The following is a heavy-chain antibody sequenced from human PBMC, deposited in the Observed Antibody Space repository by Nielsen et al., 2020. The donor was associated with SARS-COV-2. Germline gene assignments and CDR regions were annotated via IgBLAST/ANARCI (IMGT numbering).Heavy chain of an antibody. CDR2: INPNSGGT. D-gene: IGHD4-17*01. V-gene: IGHV1-2*06. J-gene: IGHJ4*02. Sequence: ASVKVSCKASGYTFTGYYMHWVRQAPGQGLEWMGRINPNSGGTNYAQKFQSRVTMTRDTSISTAYMELSSLRSEDTAVYYCARGTVITDYWGQGTLVTVSS. CDR3: ARGTVITDY. CDR1: GYTFTGYY.